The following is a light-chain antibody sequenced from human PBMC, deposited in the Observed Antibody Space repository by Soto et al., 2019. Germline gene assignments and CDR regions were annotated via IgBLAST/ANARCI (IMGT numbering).Light chain of an antibody. V-gene: IGKV1D-16*01. CDR1: HPINKW. CDR2: TTS. CDR3: QQYANDPLT. J-gene: IGKJ5*01. Sequence: DIEMTQSPSSLSASVGDRVSITCRASHPINKWLAWYQQKPNQAPRSLIYTTSIRQSGVPSRFSGSGSGTDFTLTITSLQPEDFATYFCQQYANDPLTFGQGTRLDI.